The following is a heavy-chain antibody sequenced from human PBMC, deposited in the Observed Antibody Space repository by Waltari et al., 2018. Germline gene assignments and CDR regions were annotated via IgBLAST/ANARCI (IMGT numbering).Heavy chain of an antibody. CDR3: ASIYDYIWGSPDY. D-gene: IGHD3-16*01. J-gene: IGHJ4*02. V-gene: IGHV3-7*01. Sequence: EVQLVESGGGLVQPGGSLRLSCAASGFTFSSYWMSWVRQAPGKGLEGVANIKQDGSEKYYVDSVKGRFTISRDNAKNSLYLQMNSLRAEDTAVYYCASIYDYIWGSPDYWGQGTLVTVSS. CDR2: IKQDGSEK. CDR1: GFTFSSYW.